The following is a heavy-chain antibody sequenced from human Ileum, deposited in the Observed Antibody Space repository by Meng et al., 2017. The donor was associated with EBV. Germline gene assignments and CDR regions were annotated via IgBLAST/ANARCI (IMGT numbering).Heavy chain of an antibody. CDR2: ILSGST. CDR3: AGGRAGYGGYKT. D-gene: IGHD5-12*01. J-gene: IGHJ4*02. Sequence: QVQLLEAGPGRVKPSETLSLTCTVSSGSVSSGDYHWSWIRQPPGKGLEWIGYILSGSTNYDPSLTNRVTISVDTSKNHFSLKLTSVTAADTAVYYCAGGRAGYGGYKTWGQGTLVTVSS. V-gene: IGHV4-61*03. CDR1: SGSVSSGDYH.